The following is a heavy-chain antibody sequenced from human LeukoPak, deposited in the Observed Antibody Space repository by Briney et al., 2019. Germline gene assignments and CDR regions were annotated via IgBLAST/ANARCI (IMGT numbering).Heavy chain of an antibody. CDR1: GYHLINYW. Sequence: GGSLKISGKGSGYHLINYWLGWARQMPGKGVEWMGIIYPGDSDTRYSPSFQGQVTISADKSITTADLQWSSLKASDTAMYYCARLLNYDDLDYWGQGSLVTVSA. CDR3: ARLLNYDDLDY. J-gene: IGHJ4*02. D-gene: IGHD3-22*01. CDR2: IYPGDSDT. V-gene: IGHV5-51*01.